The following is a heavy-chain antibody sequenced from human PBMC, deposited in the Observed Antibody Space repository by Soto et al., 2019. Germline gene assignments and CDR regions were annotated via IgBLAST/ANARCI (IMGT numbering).Heavy chain of an antibody. CDR2: IIPILGIA. D-gene: IGHD3-9*01. J-gene: IGHJ4*01. Sequence: ASVKVSCKASGGTFSSYTISWVRQAPGQGLEWMGRIIPILGIANYAQKFQGRVTITADKSTSTAYMELSSLRSEDTAVYYCASNYAILTEPLVYWRHGTLVTVS. CDR1: GGTFSSYT. CDR3: ASNYAILTEPLVY. V-gene: IGHV1-69*02.